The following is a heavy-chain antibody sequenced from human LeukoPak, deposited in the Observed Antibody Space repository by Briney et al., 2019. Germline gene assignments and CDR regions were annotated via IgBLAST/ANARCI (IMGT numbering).Heavy chain of an antibody. J-gene: IGHJ2*01. V-gene: IGHV3-53*01. CDR2: IYSGGTT. D-gene: IGHD3-10*01. CDR1: GLAVSSTF. Sequence: AGGSLRLSCAPSGLAVSSTFMSWVRQAPGRGQEWVSIIYSGGTTHYADSVKGRFTISRDNAKNMLYLQMDSLRVGDTAIYYCARNTDYYGSGTYGYFDHWGRGTLVTVSS. CDR3: ARNTDYYGSGTYGYFDH.